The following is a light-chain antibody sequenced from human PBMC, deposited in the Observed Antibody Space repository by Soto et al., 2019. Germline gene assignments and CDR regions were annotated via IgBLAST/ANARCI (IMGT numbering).Light chain of an antibody. J-gene: IGKJ4*01. V-gene: IGKV3-15*01. CDR3: QEDNNWPLT. CDR2: GAS. Sequence: ETVMTQSPASLPMSPGEGVTLSCRASQSVRSNLAWYQQRPGQAPRLLIYGASTRAADIPARFSGSGSGAEVTLPISSLQSEDFAFFYDQEDNNWPLTFGGGTKV. CDR1: QSVRSN.